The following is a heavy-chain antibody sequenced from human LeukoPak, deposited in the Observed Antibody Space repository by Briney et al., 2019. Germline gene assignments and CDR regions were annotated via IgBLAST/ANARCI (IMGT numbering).Heavy chain of an antibody. CDR3: ATLGEGSL. D-gene: IGHD3-16*01. CDR2: IKTDGSST. J-gene: IGHJ4*02. CDR1: GFTVSSNY. V-gene: IGHV3-74*01. Sequence: GGSLRLSCAAFGFTVSSNYMSWVRQAPGKGLVWVSRIKTDGSSTNYANSVKGRFTISRDNAKNTLYLQMNSLRAEDTAVYYCATLGEGSLWGQGTLVTVSS.